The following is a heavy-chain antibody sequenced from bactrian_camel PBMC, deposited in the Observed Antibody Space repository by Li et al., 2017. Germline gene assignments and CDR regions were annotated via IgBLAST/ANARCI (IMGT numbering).Heavy chain of an antibody. CDR2: ITPDGGT. V-gene: IGHV3S53*01. CDR3: ATDLTPGYRRPIYALNY. Sequence: VESGGSLRLSCTAPRFTADNCGMSWYRQAEGKQREWVSSITPDGGTVYADSVKGRFTISKDNAKNTLYLQMNSLKPEDTAMYYCATDLTPGYRRPIYALNYRGQGTQVTVS. CDR1: RFTADNCG. D-gene: IGHD4*01. J-gene: IGHJ4*01.